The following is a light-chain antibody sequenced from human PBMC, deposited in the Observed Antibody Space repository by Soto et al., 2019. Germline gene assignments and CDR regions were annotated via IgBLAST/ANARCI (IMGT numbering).Light chain of an antibody. Sequence: DIQLTQSPSFLSASVGDRVTITCRASQDISSHLAWYQQKPGKAPKVLISAASTLQSGVPSRFSGSASGTEFTLTISSLQPEDFATYYCQQLKSYPLTFGQGTKVEIK. V-gene: IGKV1-9*01. CDR2: AAS. CDR1: QDISSH. J-gene: IGKJ2*01. CDR3: QQLKSYPLT.